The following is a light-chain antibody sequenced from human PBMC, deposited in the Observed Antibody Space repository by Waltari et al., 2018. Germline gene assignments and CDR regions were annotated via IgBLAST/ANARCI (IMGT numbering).Light chain of an antibody. CDR3: QQYYSIPWT. J-gene: IGKJ1*01. V-gene: IGKV1-5*03. CDR1: QSISTW. Sequence: DIQMTQSPSTLSASVGDRVTITCRASQSISTWLAWYQQKAGEAPKLLIYKASSLETGVPSRFSGSGSGTEFTLTISSLQAEDVAVYYCQQYYSIPWTFGQGTKVEIK. CDR2: KAS.